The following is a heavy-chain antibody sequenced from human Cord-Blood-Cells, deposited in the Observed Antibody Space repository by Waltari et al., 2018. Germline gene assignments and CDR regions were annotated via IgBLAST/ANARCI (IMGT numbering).Heavy chain of an antibody. Sequence: QVQLQESGPGLVKPSETLSLTCTVSGGSISSSYWSWIRQPAGKGLEWIGRIYTSGSTNYNPSLKSRVTMSVDTSKNQFSLKLSSVTAADTAVYYCARVSQSDYDILTGYSGYYYMDVWGKGTTVTVSS. CDR1: GGSISSSY. D-gene: IGHD3-9*01. J-gene: IGHJ6*03. CDR2: IYTSGST. CDR3: ARVSQSDYDILTGYSGYYYMDV. V-gene: IGHV4-4*07.